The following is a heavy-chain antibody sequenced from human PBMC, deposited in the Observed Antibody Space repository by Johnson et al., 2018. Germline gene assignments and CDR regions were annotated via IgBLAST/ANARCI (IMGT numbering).Heavy chain of an antibody. D-gene: IGHD6-25*01. CDR2: IIPILEIV. Sequence: QVQLVQSGAEVKKPGSSVKVSCKASGGTFSSYTISWVRQAPGQGLEWMGRIIPILEIVNYAQRFPGRVTITADKATSPAYMELSSLRYEDTAVYYFARDTSSDGGYHYYMDVWGKGTTVFVSS. CDR1: GGTFSSYT. J-gene: IGHJ6*03. V-gene: IGHV1-69*04. CDR3: ARDTSSDGGYHYYMDV.